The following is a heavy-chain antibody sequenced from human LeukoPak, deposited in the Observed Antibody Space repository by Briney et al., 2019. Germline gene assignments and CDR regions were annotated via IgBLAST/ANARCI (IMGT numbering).Heavy chain of an antibody. J-gene: IGHJ4*02. CDR3: AKAGDCSGGTCYYFDY. CDR2: ISGSGGST. V-gene: IGHV3-23*01. D-gene: IGHD2-15*01. Sequence: GGSLRLSCAASGFTFSSYAMRWVRQTPRKGLEWVSAISGSGGSTKYADSVKGRFTISRDNSKNTLFLQMNSLRAEDTAVYYCAKAGDCSGGTCYYFDYWGQGTLVTVSS. CDR1: GFTFSSYA.